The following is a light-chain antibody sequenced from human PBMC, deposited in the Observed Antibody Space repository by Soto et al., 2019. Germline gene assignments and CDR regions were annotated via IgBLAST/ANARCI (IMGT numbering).Light chain of an antibody. J-gene: IGLJ2*01. CDR2: EVS. V-gene: IGLV2-14*01. CDR1: SSDVGSSDY. Sequence: QSALTQPASVSGSPGQSITISCTGTSSDVGSSDYVSWYQHHPGKAPKLMIYEVSHRPSGVSNRFSGSKSGNTASLTISGLQADEEADYYCSSHTISSIPVLGGGTKVTVL. CDR3: SSHTISSIPV.